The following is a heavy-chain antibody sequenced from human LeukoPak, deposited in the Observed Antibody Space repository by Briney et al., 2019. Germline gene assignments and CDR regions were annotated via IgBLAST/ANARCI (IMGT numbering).Heavy chain of an antibody. CDR1: GFTFSSYW. J-gene: IGHJ3*02. V-gene: IGHV3-7*01. CDR3: AKDRAAGVNDAFDI. D-gene: IGHD6-13*01. Sequence: GGSLRLSCAASGFTFSSYWMSWVRQAPGKGLELVANTKQDGSDKYYVDSVKGRFTISRDNAKNSLYLQMNSLRTEDRAVYYCAKDRAAGVNDAFDIWGQGTMVTVSS. CDR2: TKQDGSDK.